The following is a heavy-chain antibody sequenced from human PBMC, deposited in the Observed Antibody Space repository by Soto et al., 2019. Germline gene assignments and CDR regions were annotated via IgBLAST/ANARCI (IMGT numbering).Heavy chain of an antibody. D-gene: IGHD3-22*01. CDR3: ARDYDDSSGSPDY. CDR1: GFTFSSYS. V-gene: IGHV3-21*01. CDR2: ISSSSSYI. Sequence: GGSLRLSCAASGFTFSSYSMNWVRQAPGRGLEWVSSISSSSSYIYYADSVKGRFTISRDNAKNSLYLQMNSLRAEDTAVYYCARDYDDSSGSPDYWGQGTLVTVSS. J-gene: IGHJ4*02.